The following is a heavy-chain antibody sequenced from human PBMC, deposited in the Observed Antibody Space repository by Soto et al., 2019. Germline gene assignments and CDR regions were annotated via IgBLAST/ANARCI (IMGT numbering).Heavy chain of an antibody. CDR2: LTANGIT. CDR1: GAYVSDFS. Sequence: QVQQLESGPGLVKPWDTLSLTCTVSGAYVSDFSWSWIRQPAGKGLEWIGRLTANGITQYTPSFRSGVTMSMDTSRNYFSLNLQSATAADTALYYCARESGENWTYEAHWGQGTLVTVSS. V-gene: IGHV4-4*07. D-gene: IGHD1-7*01. CDR3: ARESGENWTYEAH. J-gene: IGHJ1*01.